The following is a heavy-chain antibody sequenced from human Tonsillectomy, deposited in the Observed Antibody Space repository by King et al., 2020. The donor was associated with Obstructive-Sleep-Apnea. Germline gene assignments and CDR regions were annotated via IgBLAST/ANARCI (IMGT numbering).Heavy chain of an antibody. D-gene: IGHD2-2*01. CDR1: GFTFSSYA. J-gene: IGHJ4*02. CDR2: ISGSGDST. Sequence: VQLVESGGGLVQPGGSLRLSCAASGFTFSSYAMTWVRQAPGKGLEWVSLISGSGDSTYYSDSVKGRFTISRDNSKDTLYLQMNSLRAEDTAAYYCAKYCSSTSCFLTDYWGQGTLVTVSS. CDR3: AKYCSSTSCFLTDY. V-gene: IGHV3-23*04.